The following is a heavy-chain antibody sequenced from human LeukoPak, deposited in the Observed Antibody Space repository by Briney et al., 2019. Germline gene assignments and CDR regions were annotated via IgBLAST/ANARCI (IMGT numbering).Heavy chain of an antibody. CDR3: AREWSGSVRYFDWLLSQMPYDAFDI. J-gene: IGHJ3*02. Sequence: GGSLRLSCAASGFTFSSYSMNWVRQAPGKGLEWVSYISSSGSTIYYADSVKGRFTISRDNAKNSLYLQMNSLRAEDTAVYCCAREWSGSVRYFDWLLSQMPYDAFDIWGQGTMVTVSS. V-gene: IGHV3-48*04. CDR2: ISSSGSTI. CDR1: GFTFSSYS. D-gene: IGHD3-9*01.